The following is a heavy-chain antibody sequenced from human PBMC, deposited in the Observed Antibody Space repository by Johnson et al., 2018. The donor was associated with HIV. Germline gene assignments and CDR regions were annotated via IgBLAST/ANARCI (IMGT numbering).Heavy chain of an antibody. CDR2: IYSGGST. Sequence: VQLVESGGGVVQPGRSLRLSCAASGFTFSSYAMHWVRQAPGKGLEWVSVIYSGGSTYYADSVKGRFSISRDNSKNTLYLQMNSLRAEDTAVYYCARDAGVDDAFDIWGQGTMVTVSS. CDR1: GFTFSSYA. J-gene: IGHJ3*02. D-gene: IGHD3-3*01. V-gene: IGHV3-66*01. CDR3: ARDAGVDDAFDI.